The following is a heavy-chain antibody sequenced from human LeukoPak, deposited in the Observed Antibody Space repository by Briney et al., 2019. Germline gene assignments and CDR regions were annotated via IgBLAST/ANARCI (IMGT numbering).Heavy chain of an antibody. CDR1: GFTFSGYA. J-gene: IGHJ4*02. Sequence: GGSLRLSCAASGFTFSGYAMSWVRQAPGKGLEWVSAISGSGGSTYYADSVKGRFTISRDNSKNTLYLQMNSLRAEDTAVYYCAKAAWVFNYYDSSGYYFHWGQGTLVTVSS. V-gene: IGHV3-23*01. D-gene: IGHD3-22*01. CDR3: AKAAWVFNYYDSSGYYFH. CDR2: ISGSGGST.